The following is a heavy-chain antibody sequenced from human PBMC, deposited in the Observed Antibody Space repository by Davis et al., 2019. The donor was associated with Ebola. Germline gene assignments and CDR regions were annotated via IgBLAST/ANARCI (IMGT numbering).Heavy chain of an antibody. CDR3: ARMAAAGTKLDV. CDR1: GYTFTSYG. CDR2: ISTYNGNT. D-gene: IGHD6-13*01. Sequence: AASVTVSCKASGYTFTSYGISWVRQAPRQGLEWMGWISTYNGNTNFAQKLQGRVTMTTDTSTSSAYMELRSLGSEDTAVYYCARMAAAGTKLDVWGQGTTVTVSS. J-gene: IGHJ6*02. V-gene: IGHV1-18*04.